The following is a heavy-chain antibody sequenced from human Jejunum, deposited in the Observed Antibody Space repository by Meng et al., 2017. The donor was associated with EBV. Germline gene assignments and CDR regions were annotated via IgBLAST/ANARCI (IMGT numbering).Heavy chain of an antibody. V-gene: IGHV4-61*01. J-gene: IGHJ4*02. CDR1: GDSVSSRSYY. D-gene: IGHD2-21*02. Sequence: GQRQESGPGLVKPSETLSLTCTVSGDSVSSRSYYWNWIRQPSGKGLEWIGYMYYSGSSNYNPSLKSRVTISIDMSKNQFSLKLNSVTAADTAVYYCAGDRRAYCGSDCNPLDYWGQGTLVTVSS. CDR2: MYYSGSS. CDR3: AGDRRAYCGSDCNPLDY.